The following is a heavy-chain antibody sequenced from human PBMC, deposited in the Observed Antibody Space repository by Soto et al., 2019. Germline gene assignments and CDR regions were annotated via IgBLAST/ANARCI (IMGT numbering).Heavy chain of an antibody. CDR1: GGSISSGGYY. CDR3: AVLLWFGELFHFDY. D-gene: IGHD3-10*01. CDR2: IYYSGST. J-gene: IGHJ4*02. Sequence: QVQLQESGPGLVKPSQTLSLTCTVSGGSISSGGYYWSWIRQHPGKGLEWIGYIYYSGSTYYNPSLQLRLTISVDASKNQFSLKLSSVTAADTAVYYCAVLLWFGELFHFDYGGQGTLVTVSS. V-gene: IGHV4-31*03.